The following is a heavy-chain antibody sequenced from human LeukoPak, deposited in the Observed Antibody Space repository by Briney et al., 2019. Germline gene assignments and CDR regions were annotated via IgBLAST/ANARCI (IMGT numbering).Heavy chain of an antibody. CDR2: IYTSGST. CDR3: ARNLVSGSFDY. CDR1: GGSISSGSYY. D-gene: IGHD1-26*01. V-gene: IGHV4-61*02. Sequence: SETLSLTCTVSGGSISSGSYYWSWIRQPAGKGLEWIGRIYTSGSTNYNPSLKSRVTISVDKSKNQFSLKLSSVTAADTAVYYCARNLVSGSFDYWGQGTLVTVSS. J-gene: IGHJ4*02.